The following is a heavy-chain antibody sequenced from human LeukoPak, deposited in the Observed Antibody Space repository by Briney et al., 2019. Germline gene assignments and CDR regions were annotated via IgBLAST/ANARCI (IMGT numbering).Heavy chain of an antibody. D-gene: IGHD1-26*01. Sequence: GGSLRLSCAASGFTFSDYGIHWVRQAPGKGLEWVAVIWYDGTNKYYGDSVKGRFTISRDNSKNTLYLQMNSLRAEDTAVYYCAKDRGSYSTTADSWGQGALVTVSS. J-gene: IGHJ5*01. V-gene: IGHV3-33*06. CDR1: GFTFSDYG. CDR3: AKDRGSYSTTADS. CDR2: IWYDGTNK.